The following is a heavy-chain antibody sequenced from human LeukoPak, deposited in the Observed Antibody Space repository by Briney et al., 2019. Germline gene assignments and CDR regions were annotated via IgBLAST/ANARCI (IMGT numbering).Heavy chain of an antibody. CDR3: ARDLYGSYLFDY. Sequence: SQTLSLTCTVSGGSISSGGYYWSWIRQHPGKGLEWIGYIYYSGSTYYNPSLKSRVTISVDTSKNQFSLKLSSVTAADTAVYYCARDLYGSYLFDYWGQGTLVTVSS. CDR2: IYYSGST. J-gene: IGHJ4*02. V-gene: IGHV4-31*03. CDR1: GGSISSGGYY. D-gene: IGHD1-26*01.